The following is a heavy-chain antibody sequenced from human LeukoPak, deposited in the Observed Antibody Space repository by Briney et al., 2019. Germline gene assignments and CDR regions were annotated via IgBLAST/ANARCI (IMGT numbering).Heavy chain of an antibody. CDR3: STHVDPLYNDFWH. J-gene: IGHJ4*02. D-gene: IGHD3-3*01. Sequence: GRSLRLSCAASGFTFSSYGMHWVRQAPGKGLEWVVVISYDGSNKYYADSVKGRFTISRDNSKNTLYLQMNSLKAEDTAVYYCSTHVDPLYNDFWHWGQGTLVTVSS. CDR1: GFTFSSYG. CDR2: ISYDGSNK. V-gene: IGHV3-30*03.